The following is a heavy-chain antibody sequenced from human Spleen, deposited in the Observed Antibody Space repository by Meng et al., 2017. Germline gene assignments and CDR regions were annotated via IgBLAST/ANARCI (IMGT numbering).Heavy chain of an antibody. CDR1: GFTFSNAW. CDR2: ISGTGDTT. CDR3: AKFGQRWLQPPPVVDY. V-gene: IGHV3-23*01. Sequence: GESLKISCAASGFTFSNAWMSWVRQAPGKGLEWVSAISGTGDTTYYADSVKGRFTISRDNSKNTLYLQMNSLRAEDTAIYYCAKFGQRWLQPPPVVDYWGQGTLVTVSS. J-gene: IGHJ4*02. D-gene: IGHD5-24*01.